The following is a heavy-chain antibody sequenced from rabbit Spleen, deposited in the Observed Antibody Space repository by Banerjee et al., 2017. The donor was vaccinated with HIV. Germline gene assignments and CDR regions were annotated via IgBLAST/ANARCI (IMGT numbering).Heavy chain of an antibody. CDR2: IDSGSSGFT. J-gene: IGHJ4*01. D-gene: IGHD1-1*01. Sequence: QSLEESGGDLVKPGASLTLTCTASGVSFSSSSYMCWVRQAPGKGLEWIACIDSGSSGFTYFATWAKGRFTCSKTSSTTVTLQMTSLTVADTATYFCARDLVAVIGWNFNLWGQGTLVTVS. V-gene: IGHV1S40*01. CDR1: GVSFSSSSY. CDR3: ARDLVAVIGWNFNL.